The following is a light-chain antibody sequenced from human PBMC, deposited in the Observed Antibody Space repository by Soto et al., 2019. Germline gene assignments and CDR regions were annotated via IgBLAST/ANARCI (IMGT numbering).Light chain of an antibody. Sequence: EIVLTQSPGTLSLSPGERATLSCRASQSISSNLAWYQQKPGQAPRLLIYGASSRATGIPDRFSGSGSGTEFTLTISSLQPDDFATYYCQHYNSYSEAFGQGTKV. CDR3: QHYNSYSEA. V-gene: IGKV3D-15*01. CDR2: GAS. J-gene: IGKJ1*01. CDR1: QSISSN.